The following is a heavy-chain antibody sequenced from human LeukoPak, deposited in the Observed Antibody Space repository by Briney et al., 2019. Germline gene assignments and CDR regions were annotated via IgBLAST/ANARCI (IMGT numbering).Heavy chain of an antibody. CDR3: ARGPAEVTIFGVVIRYYFDY. CDR1: GASITDYF. J-gene: IGHJ4*02. D-gene: IGHD3-3*01. Sequence: PSETLSLTCTVSGASITDYFWSWIRQPAGKRLEWIGRIYNSGSPNYNPSLESRATMSVDTSKNQFSLKLNSVTAADTAVYYCARGPAEVTIFGVVIRYYFDYWGQGTLVTVSS. CDR2: IYNSGSP. V-gene: IGHV4-4*07.